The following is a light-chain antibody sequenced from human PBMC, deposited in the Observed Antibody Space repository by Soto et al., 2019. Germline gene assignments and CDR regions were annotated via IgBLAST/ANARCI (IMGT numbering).Light chain of an antibody. CDR2: DAS. CDR3: QQRADWPIT. Sequence: EIVLTPSPATLSLSPEERAILSCRASQYITIYLAWYQQTPGQAPRLLIYDASNRATGIPARFSGGGSGTDFTLTISSLEPDDFAVYYCQQRADWPITFGQGTRLEIK. J-gene: IGKJ5*01. V-gene: IGKV3-11*01. CDR1: QYITIY.